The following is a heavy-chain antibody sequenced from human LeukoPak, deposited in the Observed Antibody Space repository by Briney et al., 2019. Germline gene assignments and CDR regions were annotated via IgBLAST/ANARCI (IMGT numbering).Heavy chain of an antibody. CDR3: ARAVSGYGDNFDY. CDR1: GDSVSSNSAA. J-gene: IGHJ4*02. D-gene: IGHD6-25*01. V-gene: IGHV6-1*01. Sequence: SQTLSLTCAISGDSVSSNSAAWNWIRHAPARGLEWLGGTYYRSNWYNDYAVSVKSRITINPDTSKNQFSLQLNSVTPEDTAVYYCARAVSGYGDNFDYWGQGTLVTVSS. CDR2: TYYRSNWYN.